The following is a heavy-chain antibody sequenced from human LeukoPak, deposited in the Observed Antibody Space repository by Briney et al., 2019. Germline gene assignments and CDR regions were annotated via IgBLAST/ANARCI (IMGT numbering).Heavy chain of an antibody. Sequence: GGSLRLSCAASGFTFSSYAMHWVRQAPGKGLEWVAVISYDGSNKYYADSVKGRFTISRDNSKNTLYLQMNSLRAEDTAVYYCAHGDPPLGYWGQGTLVTVSS. CDR1: GFTFSSYA. CDR2: ISYDGSNK. D-gene: IGHD4-17*01. CDR3: AHGDPPLGY. V-gene: IGHV3-30-3*01. J-gene: IGHJ4*02.